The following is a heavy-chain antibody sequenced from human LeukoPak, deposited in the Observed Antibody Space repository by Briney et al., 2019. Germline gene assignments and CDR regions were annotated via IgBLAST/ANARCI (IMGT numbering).Heavy chain of an antibody. CDR3: ARQGMVRGVGY. J-gene: IGHJ4*02. D-gene: IGHD3-10*01. CDR1: GGSISSSSYY. Sequence: SETLSLTCTASGGSISSSSYYWGWIRQPPGKGLEWIGSIYYSGSTYYNPSLKSRVTISVDTSKNQFSLKLSSVTAADTAVYYCARQGMVRGVGYWGQGTLVTVSS. CDR2: IYYSGST. V-gene: IGHV4-39*01.